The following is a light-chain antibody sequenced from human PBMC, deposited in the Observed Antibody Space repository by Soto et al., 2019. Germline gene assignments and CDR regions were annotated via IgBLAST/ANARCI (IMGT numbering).Light chain of an antibody. J-gene: IGKJ5*01. V-gene: IGKV3-20*01. Sequence: SVLTQSPGTLSLSPGERATLSCRASQTVPKSYLAWYQQRPGQAPRLLIYDASNRATGIPDRFSGSESGKDFTLTISHLEPEDFAVYYCHQYAWSPLTFGQGTRLEIK. CDR3: HQYAWSPLT. CDR1: QTVPKSY. CDR2: DAS.